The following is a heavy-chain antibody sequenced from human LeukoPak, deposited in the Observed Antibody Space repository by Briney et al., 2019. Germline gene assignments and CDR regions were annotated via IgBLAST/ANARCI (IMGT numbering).Heavy chain of an antibody. V-gene: IGHV3-23*01. D-gene: IGHD2-2*02. Sequence: GGSLRLSCAVSEFTFSNYAMNWVRRAPGKGLEWVSSIGGSGGRTYYADSVKGRFTISRDNSKNTLFLQMSSLRAEDTAVYYCARALVPAAISWFDPWGQGTLVTVSS. CDR3: ARALVPAAISWFDP. CDR2: IGGSGGRT. CDR1: EFTFSNYA. J-gene: IGHJ5*02.